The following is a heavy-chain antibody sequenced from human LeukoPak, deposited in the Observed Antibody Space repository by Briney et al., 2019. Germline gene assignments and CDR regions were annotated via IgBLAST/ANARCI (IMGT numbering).Heavy chain of an antibody. J-gene: IGHJ5*02. Sequence: PPETLSLTCAVYGGSFSGYYWSWIRQPPGKGLEWIGEINYSGSTNYNPSLKSRVPISVDTSQNQFSLKLSSVTAADTAVYYCAIARLYYYGSGSYYHQNWFDPWGQGTLVTVSS. CDR3: AIARLYYYGSGSYYHQNWFDP. D-gene: IGHD3-10*01. CDR2: INYSGST. CDR1: GGSFSGYY. V-gene: IGHV4-34*01.